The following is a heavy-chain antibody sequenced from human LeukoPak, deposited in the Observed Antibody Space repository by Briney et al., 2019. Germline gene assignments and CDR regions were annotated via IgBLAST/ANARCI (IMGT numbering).Heavy chain of an antibody. CDR3: ARNAYASGLGDY. CDR2: ISTSSVTI. V-gene: IGHV3-48*04. CDR1: GFTFSNYN. D-gene: IGHD2-21*01. Sequence: GGSLRLSCAASGFTFSNYNILWPRQAPGKGLEWVSYISTSSVTIYYADSVKGRFTISRDNAKNSLFLQMNSLRAEDTGVYYCARNAYASGLGDYWGQGTLVSVSS. J-gene: IGHJ4*02.